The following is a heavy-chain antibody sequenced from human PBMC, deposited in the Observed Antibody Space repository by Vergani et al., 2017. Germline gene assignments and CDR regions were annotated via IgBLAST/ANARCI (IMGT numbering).Heavy chain of an antibody. D-gene: IGHD6-13*01. J-gene: IGHJ4*02. CDR3: GGSIAAAGSGKYYFDY. CDR1: GGTFSSYA. V-gene: IGHV1-69*01. Sequence: QVQLVQSGAEVKKPGSSVKVSCKASGGTFSSYAISWVRQAPGQGLEWMGGIIPIFGTANYAQKFQGRVTITADESTSTAYMELSSLRSEDTAVYYCGGSIAAAGSGKYYFDYWGQGTLVTVSS. CDR2: IIPIFGTA.